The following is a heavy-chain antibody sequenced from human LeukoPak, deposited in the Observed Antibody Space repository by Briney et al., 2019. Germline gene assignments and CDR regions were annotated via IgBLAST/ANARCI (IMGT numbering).Heavy chain of an antibody. CDR1: GASVSSHY. V-gene: IGHV4-59*02. Sequence: PSETLSLTCTVSGASVSSHYWRWLRQPPGKGRECIGYVSYSWGTNYNPPLSSRDTISLDTSKDQFSLRLNSVTAADTAVYYCARLSTYYDFCSPLDYWGQGTLVSVSS. CDR3: ARLSTYYDFCSPLDY. D-gene: IGHD3-3*01. CDR2: VSYSWGT. J-gene: IGHJ4*02.